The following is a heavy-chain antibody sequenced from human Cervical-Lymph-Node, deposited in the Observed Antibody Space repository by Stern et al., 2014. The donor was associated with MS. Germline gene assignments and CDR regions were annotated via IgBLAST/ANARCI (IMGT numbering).Heavy chain of an antibody. J-gene: IGHJ4*02. CDR2: ISAHNGNT. Sequence: QVQLVQSGAEVKKPGASVKVSCKASGHTTTSYGITWVRQAPGQGLEWMGWISAHNGNTNYEQKFQRRVTMTTDTSTSTAYMELRSLRSDDTAVYFCATFIPTSGTFNWWGQGTLVTVSS. V-gene: IGHV1-18*01. CDR3: ATFIPTSGTFNW. CDR1: GHTTTSYG. D-gene: IGHD1-1*01.